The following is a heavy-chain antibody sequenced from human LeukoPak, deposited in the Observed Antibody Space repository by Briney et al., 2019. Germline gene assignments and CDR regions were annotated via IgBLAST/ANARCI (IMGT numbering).Heavy chain of an antibody. Sequence: PGAFLRVSCAASGFTSISNAMGGVRQAPGKGLEWVSAISPGGRPYYADSVKDRFTISRHNPKNTLYLQMNSQRAEDTAVYYCVKRELYIVATTWGQGTLVTVSS. D-gene: IGHD5-12*01. V-gene: IGHV3-23*01. J-gene: IGHJ5*02. CDR3: VKRELYIVATT. CDR1: GFTSISNA. CDR2: ISPGGRP.